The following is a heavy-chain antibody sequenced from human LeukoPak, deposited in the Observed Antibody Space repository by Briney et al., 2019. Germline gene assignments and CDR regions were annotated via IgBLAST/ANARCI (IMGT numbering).Heavy chain of an antibody. V-gene: IGHV4-39*07. CDR2: IYYVGST. J-gene: IGHJ4*02. Sequence: SETLSLTCTVSGVSISSSGYYWGWIRQPPGKGLEWIGNIYYVGSTYYNPSLKSRVTISVDTSKNQLSLKLSSVTAADTAVYYCAREGGYNLHFDYWGQGTLVTVSS. CDR3: AREGGYNLHFDY. D-gene: IGHD5-24*01. CDR1: GVSISSSGYY.